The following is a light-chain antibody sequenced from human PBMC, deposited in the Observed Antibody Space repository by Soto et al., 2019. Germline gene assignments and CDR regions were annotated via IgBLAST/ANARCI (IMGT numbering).Light chain of an antibody. CDR2: DAS. CDR3: QQFNSYPLT. J-gene: IGKJ4*01. V-gene: IGKV1-13*02. Sequence: AIQLTQSPSSLSASVGDRVTITCRASQGISSALDWYQQKPGKAPKLPIYDASSLESGVPSRFSGSGSGTDFTLTISSLQPEDFATYYCQQFNSYPLTFGGGTKVEIK. CDR1: QGISSA.